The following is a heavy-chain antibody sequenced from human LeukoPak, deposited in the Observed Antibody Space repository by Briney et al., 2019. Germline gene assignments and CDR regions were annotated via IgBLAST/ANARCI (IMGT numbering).Heavy chain of an antibody. Sequence: SETLSLTCTVSGGSISSYYWSWIRQPPGKGLEWIGYIYNSGRTNSGSTNYNPSLKNRVIISVDTSRDKFSLKLRPVTAADTAVYYCAREGYCSSSTCSNYYYSYMDVWGEGTTVTVSS. J-gene: IGHJ6*03. V-gene: IGHV4-59*12. CDR2: IYNSGRTNSGST. CDR1: GGSISSYY. D-gene: IGHD2-2*01. CDR3: AREGYCSSSTCSNYYYSYMDV.